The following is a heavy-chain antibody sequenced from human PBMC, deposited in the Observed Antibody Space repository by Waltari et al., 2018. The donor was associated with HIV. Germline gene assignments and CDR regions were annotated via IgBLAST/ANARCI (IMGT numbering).Heavy chain of an antibody. CDR2: IWFDGSNK. Sequence: QVKLVESGGGVVQPGRSLRPPCVASGFSFSNYRMPRSRQSPGKGLDWVAVIWFDGSNKYYADSVKGRFTISRDNSKDTLYLQINSLRAEDTAIYYCARDKNGGDSYYYYGLDVWGQGTTVTVSS. CDR1: GFSFSNYR. D-gene: IGHD2-21*02. CDR3: ARDKNGGDSYYYYGLDV. V-gene: IGHV3-33*01. J-gene: IGHJ6*02.